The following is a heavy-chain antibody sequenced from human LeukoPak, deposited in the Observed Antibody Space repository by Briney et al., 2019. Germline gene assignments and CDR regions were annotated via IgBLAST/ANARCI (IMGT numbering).Heavy chain of an antibody. J-gene: IGHJ4*02. V-gene: IGHV4-39*07. CDR1: GGSISSSSYY. CDR2: IYYSGST. CDR3: ARARAYLWEHPHYFDY. D-gene: IGHD1-26*01. Sequence: SETLSLTCTVSGGSISSSSYYWGWIRQPPGKGLEWIGSIYYSGSTYYNPSLKSRVTISVDTSKNQFSLKLSSVTAADTAVYYCARARAYLWEHPHYFDYWGQGTLVTVSS.